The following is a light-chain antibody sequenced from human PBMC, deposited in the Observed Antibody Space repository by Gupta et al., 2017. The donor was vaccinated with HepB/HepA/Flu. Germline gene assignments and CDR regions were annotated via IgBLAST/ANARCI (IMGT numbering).Light chain of an antibody. J-gene: IGLJ2*01. Sequence: SSELTQDPAVSVALGQTVRITCQGDSLRSYYASWYQQKPGQAPVLVIYGKNNRPSGIPDRFSGSSSGNTAALTTTGAQAEEEADYYCNSPESSGNNKVVFGGGTKLTVL. V-gene: IGLV3-19*01. CDR3: NSPESSGNNKVV. CDR2: GKN. CDR1: SLRSYY.